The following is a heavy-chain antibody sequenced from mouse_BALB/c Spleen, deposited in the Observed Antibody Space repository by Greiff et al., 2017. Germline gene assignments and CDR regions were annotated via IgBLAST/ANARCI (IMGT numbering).Heavy chain of an antibody. D-gene: IGHD2-4*01. Sequence: EVQLVESGGGLVKPGGSLKLSCAASGFTFSSYAMSWVRQSPEKRLEWVAEISSGGSYTYYPDTVTGRFTISRDNAKNTLYLEMSSLRSEDTAMYYCARDDYDGYYAMDYWGQGTSVTVSS. J-gene: IGHJ4*01. CDR1: GFTFSSYA. V-gene: IGHV5-9-4*01. CDR2: ISSGGSYT. CDR3: ARDDYDGYYAMDY.